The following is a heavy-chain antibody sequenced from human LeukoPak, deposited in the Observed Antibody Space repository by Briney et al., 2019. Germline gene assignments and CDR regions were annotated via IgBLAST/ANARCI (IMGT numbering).Heavy chain of an antibody. CDR1: GFTFSSYA. CDR3: ARGVSAVGGYYYGMDV. V-gene: IGHV3-30*04. CDR2: ISGNGNK. Sequence: GGSLRLSCAASGFTFSSYAMRWVRQAPGKGLEWVALISGNGNKFYSDSVEGRVTISSDNPKNTVNLQMNSLRSDDTAVYYCARGVSAVGGYYYGMDVWGQGTTVTVSS. J-gene: IGHJ6*02. D-gene: IGHD6-13*01.